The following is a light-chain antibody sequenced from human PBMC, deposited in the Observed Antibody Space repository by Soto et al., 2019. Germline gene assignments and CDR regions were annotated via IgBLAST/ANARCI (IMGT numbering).Light chain of an antibody. V-gene: IGKV1-5*03. CDR2: EAS. J-gene: IGKJ1*01. CDR1: QRISSW. Sequence: DIQMTQSPSTLSASVGDRVTITCRASQRISSWLAWYQQKPGKAPKLLIYEASSLESGVPSRFSGSASGTEFSLTISSLLPDDCATYYCLQYNSYWTFGQGTKVEIK. CDR3: LQYNSYWT.